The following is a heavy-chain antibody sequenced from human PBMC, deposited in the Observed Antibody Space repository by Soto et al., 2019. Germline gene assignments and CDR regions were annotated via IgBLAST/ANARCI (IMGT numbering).Heavy chain of an antibody. CDR3: ARDPVGATIGYYYYGMDV. J-gene: IGHJ6*02. CDR2: IKQDGSEK. Sequence: GGSLRLSCAASGFTFSSYWMSWVRQAPGKGLEWVANIKQDGSEKYYVDSVNGRFTISRDNAKNSLYLQMNSLRAEDTAVYYCARDPVGATIGYYYYGMDVWGQGTTVTVSS. V-gene: IGHV3-7*05. D-gene: IGHD1-26*01. CDR1: GFTFSSYW.